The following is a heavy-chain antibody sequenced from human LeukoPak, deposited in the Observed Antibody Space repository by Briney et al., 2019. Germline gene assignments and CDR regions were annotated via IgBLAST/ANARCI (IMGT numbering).Heavy chain of an antibody. CDR2: IRDSGTYI. V-gene: IGHV3-21*01. D-gene: IGHD2-2*01. CDR1: GFSFRTYS. Sequence: PGGSLRLSCAASGFSFRTYSMNWVRQAPGKGLEWVSSIRDSGTYIYYADSVKGRFTISRDNAKNSLYLQMNRLRVEDTAVYYCANHFACGSTSCPPFDSWGQGTLVTVSS. J-gene: IGHJ4*02. CDR3: ANHFACGSTSCPPFDS.